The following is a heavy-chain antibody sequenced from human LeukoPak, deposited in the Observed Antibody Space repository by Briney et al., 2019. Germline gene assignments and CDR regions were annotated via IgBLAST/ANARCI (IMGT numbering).Heavy chain of an antibody. CDR2: ISSSGSTI. J-gene: IGHJ4*02. CDR1: GFTFSDYY. D-gene: IGHD3-22*01. Sequence: GGSLRLSCAASGFTFSDYYMSWIRQAPGKGLEWVSYISSSGSTIYYADSVKGRFTISRDNAKNSLYLQMNSLRAEDTAVYYCASSSGPYYYDSSGSPRDYWGQGTLVTVSS. CDR3: ASSSGPYYYDSSGSPRDY. V-gene: IGHV3-11*01.